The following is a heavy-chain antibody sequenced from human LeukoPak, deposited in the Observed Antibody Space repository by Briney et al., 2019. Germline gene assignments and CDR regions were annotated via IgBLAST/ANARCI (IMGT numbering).Heavy chain of an antibody. CDR1: GFTFSSYS. D-gene: IGHD6-13*01. Sequence: GGSLRLSCAASGFTFSSYSMNWVRQAPGKGLEWVSSISSSSSYIYYADSVKGRFTISRDNAKNSLYLQMNSLRAEDTAVYYCARDGAAAGNHFGVTDAFDIRGQGTMVTVSS. J-gene: IGHJ3*02. CDR3: ARDGAAAGNHFGVTDAFDI. CDR2: ISSSSSYI. V-gene: IGHV3-21*01.